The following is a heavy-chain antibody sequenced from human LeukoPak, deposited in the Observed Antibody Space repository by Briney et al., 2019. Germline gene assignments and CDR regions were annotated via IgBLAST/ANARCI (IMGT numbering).Heavy chain of an antibody. CDR3: TTVVGSSSSWEWYFDL. Sequence: PGGSLRLSCAASGFTFSNAWMSWVRQAPGKGLEWVGRIKSKTDGGTTDYVAPVKGRFSISRDDSKNTLHLQMNGLKTEDTAVYYCTTVVGSSSSWEWYFDLWGRGTLVTVSS. D-gene: IGHD2-2*01. CDR1: GFTFSNAW. CDR2: IKSKTDGGTT. J-gene: IGHJ2*01. V-gene: IGHV3-15*01.